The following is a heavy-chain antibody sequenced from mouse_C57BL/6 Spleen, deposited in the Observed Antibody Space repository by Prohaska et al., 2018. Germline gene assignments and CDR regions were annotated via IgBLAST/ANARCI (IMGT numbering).Heavy chain of an antibody. V-gene: IGHV1-15*01. CDR3: TRGGNYVGNY. CDR1: GYTFTDYE. CDR2: IDPETVRT. Sequence: QVHLQQSGAELVRPGSSVTLSCMASGYTFTDYEMHWVKQTPVHGLEWLGAIDPETVRTAYNQKFKGKAILTADKSDSTDYMELRSRTSEDSAVYYWTRGGNYVGNYWGQGTTLSVSS. D-gene: IGHD2-1*01. J-gene: IGHJ2*01.